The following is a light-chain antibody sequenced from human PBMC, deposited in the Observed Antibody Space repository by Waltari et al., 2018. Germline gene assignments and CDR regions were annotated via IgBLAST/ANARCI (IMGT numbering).Light chain of an antibody. V-gene: IGKV3-20*01. CDR1: QSVSSSS. J-gene: IGKJ5*01. CDR3: QQYGNSPRT. CDR2: DTS. Sequence: DIVLTQSPGTLSLSPGERATLSCRASQSVSSSSLAWYQQKPGQAPRLLIYDTSSRATGIPDRFSGSGSGTDFTLTISRLEPEDFAGYYCQQYGNSPRTFGQGTRLEI.